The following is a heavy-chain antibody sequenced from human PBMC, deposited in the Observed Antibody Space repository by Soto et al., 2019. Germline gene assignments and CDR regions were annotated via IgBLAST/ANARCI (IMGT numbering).Heavy chain of an antibody. Sequence: QVQVQESGPGLVKASDTLSLTCRVSGDFISSSHWWGWIRQPPGKGLEWIGHINYSGSFYHDPSLKSRVTMSLDTSKYQFSLRLSSVTAVDTAVYYCARVATTTLGGPIDHWGRGTLVTVSS. CDR3: ARVATTTLGGPIDH. CDR1: GDFISSSHW. CDR2: INYSGSF. D-gene: IGHD4-4*01. J-gene: IGHJ4*02. V-gene: IGHV4-28*05.